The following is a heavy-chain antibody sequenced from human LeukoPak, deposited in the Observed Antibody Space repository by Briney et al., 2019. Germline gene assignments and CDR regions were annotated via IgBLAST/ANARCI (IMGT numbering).Heavy chain of an antibody. Sequence: SATLSLTCTVSGGSISSSSYYWGWIRQPPGKGLEWIRFIYYSGSTYYNPSLKSRVTISVDTSKNPFSLKLSSVTAADTAVYYCARLISRSYDILTGYYSGDYWGQGTLVTVSS. J-gene: IGHJ4*02. CDR2: IYYSGST. CDR3: ARLISRSYDILTGYYSGDY. CDR1: GGSISSSSYY. V-gene: IGHV4-39*01. D-gene: IGHD3-9*01.